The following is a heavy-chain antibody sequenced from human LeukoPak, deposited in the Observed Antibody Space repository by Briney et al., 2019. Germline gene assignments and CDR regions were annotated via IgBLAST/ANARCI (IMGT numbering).Heavy chain of an antibody. V-gene: IGHV4-31*03. Sequence: SETLSLTCTVSGGSISSGGYYWSWIRQHPGKGLEWIGYIYYSGSTYYNPSLKSRVTISVDTSKNQFSLKLSSVTAADTAVYYCARDRYTVVSWYFDLWGRGTLVTVAS. CDR1: GGSISSGGYY. J-gene: IGHJ2*01. D-gene: IGHD4-23*01. CDR3: ARDRYTVVSWYFDL. CDR2: IYYSGST.